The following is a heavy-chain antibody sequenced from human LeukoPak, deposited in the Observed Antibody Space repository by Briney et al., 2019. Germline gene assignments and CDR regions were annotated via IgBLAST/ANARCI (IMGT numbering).Heavy chain of an antibody. Sequence: ASVKVSCKASGYTITGYYIHWVRQAPGQGLEWMGWINPNSGDTNYAQKFQGRVTMTTDTSLSTAYMELSRLRSDDTAVYYCARSRGFVLIPPTTVWFDPWGQGTLVTVAAGMDVWGQGTTVTVSS. CDR3: ARSRGFVLIPPTTVWFDPWGQGTLVTVAAGMDV. CDR2: INPNSGDT. V-gene: IGHV1-2*02. D-gene: IGHD2-8*02. CDR1: GYTITGYY. J-gene: IGHJ6*02.